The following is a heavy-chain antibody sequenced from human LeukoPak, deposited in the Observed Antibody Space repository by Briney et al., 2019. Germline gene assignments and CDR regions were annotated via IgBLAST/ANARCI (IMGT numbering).Heavy chain of an antibody. CDR1: GFSLSSYA. CDR2: ISSSDDGT. Sequence: GGSLRLSCAASGFSLSSYAMRWVRQAPGKGLEWVSAISSSDDGTYHAGSVRGRFTISRDSSKNTLYLQMNNLRTEDAAIYYCAKAPVTSCRGAFCYPLDSWGQGTLVTVSS. CDR3: AKAPVTSCRGAFCYPLDS. D-gene: IGHD2-15*01. J-gene: IGHJ4*02. V-gene: IGHV3-23*01.